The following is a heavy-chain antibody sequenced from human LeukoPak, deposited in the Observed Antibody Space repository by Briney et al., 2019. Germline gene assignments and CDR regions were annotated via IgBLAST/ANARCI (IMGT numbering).Heavy chain of an antibody. J-gene: IGHJ6*02. CDR3: ARGSDIVATTPYYYYGMDV. CDR1: GGTFSSYA. D-gene: IGHD5-12*01. Sequence: SVKVSCKASGGTFSSYAISWVRQAPGQGLEWMGRIIPILGIANYAQKFQGRVTITADKSTSTAYMELSSLRSEDTAVYYCARGSDIVATTPYYYYGMDVWGQGTTVTVSS. CDR2: IIPILGIA. V-gene: IGHV1-69*04.